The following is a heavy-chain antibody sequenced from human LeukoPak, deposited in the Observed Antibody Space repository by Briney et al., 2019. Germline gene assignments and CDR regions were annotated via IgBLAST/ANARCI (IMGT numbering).Heavy chain of an antibody. D-gene: IGHD6-6*01. CDR3: ARGKLSSSSSYFDY. CDR1: GYTFTSYG. V-gene: IGHV1-18*01. Sequence: ASVKVSCKASGYTFTSYGISWVRQAPGQGLGGMGWISAYNGNTNYAQKLQGRVTMTTDTSTSTAYMELRSMRSDDTAVYYCARGKLSSSSSYFDYWGQGTLVTVSS. CDR2: ISAYNGNT. J-gene: IGHJ4*02.